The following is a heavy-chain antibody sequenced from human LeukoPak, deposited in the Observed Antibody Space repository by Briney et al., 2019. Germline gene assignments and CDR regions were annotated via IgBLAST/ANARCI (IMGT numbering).Heavy chain of an antibody. CDR2: ISGSGGST. CDR1: GFTFSSYA. J-gene: IGHJ4*02. V-gene: IGHV3-23*01. D-gene: IGHD3-22*01. Sequence: GGSLRLSCAASGFTFSSYAMSWVRQAPGKGLEWVSAISGSGGSTYYADSVKGRFTISRDNSKNTLYLQMNSLRAEDTAVYYCAKVGDYYDSSGYYYLYYFDYWGQGTLVTVSS. CDR3: AKVGDYYDSSGYYYLYYFDY.